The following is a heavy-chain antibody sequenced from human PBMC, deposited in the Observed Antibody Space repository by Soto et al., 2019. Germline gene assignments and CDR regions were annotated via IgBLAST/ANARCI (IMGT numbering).Heavy chain of an antibody. J-gene: IGHJ6*02. CDR2: IKHDGSEK. CDR1: GFTFSAYW. CDR3: AIITRGFSMDV. V-gene: IGHV3-7*01. D-gene: IGHD1-20*01. Sequence: GGSLRLSCAASGFTFSAYWMSWVRQTPGKGLEWVANIKHDGSEKYYVDSVKGRFTISRDNAKNSLFLEMNSLRAEDTAVFYCAIITRGFSMDVWGQGTTVTVS.